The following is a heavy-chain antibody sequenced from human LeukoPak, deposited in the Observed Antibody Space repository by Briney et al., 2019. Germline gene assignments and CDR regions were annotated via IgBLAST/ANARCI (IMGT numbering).Heavy chain of an antibody. CDR2: ISSSSSTL. D-gene: IGHD2-2*01. Sequence: GGSLRLSCAASGFTFISYSMNWVRQAPGKGLAWVSYISSSSSTLYYAGSVKGRFTISRDNAKNSLYLQMNSLRAEDTAVYYCARAVPAANPFDYWGQGTLVTVSS. V-gene: IGHV3-48*01. J-gene: IGHJ4*02. CDR1: GFTFISYS. CDR3: ARAVPAANPFDY.